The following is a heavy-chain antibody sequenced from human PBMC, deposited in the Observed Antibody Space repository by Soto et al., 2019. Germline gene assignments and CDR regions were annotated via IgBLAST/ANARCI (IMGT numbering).Heavy chain of an antibody. D-gene: IGHD4-17*01. V-gene: IGHV3-23*01. CDR2: ISGSGGST. CDR1: GFTFSSYA. Sequence: EVQLLESGGGLVQPGGSLRLSCAASGFTFSSYAMSWVRQAPGKGLEWVSAISGSGGSTYYADSVKGRFTISRDNSKNTLDLEMNSLRAEDTAVYYCAKDLGGGDGDYPFDYWGQGTLVTVSS. J-gene: IGHJ4*02. CDR3: AKDLGGGDGDYPFDY.